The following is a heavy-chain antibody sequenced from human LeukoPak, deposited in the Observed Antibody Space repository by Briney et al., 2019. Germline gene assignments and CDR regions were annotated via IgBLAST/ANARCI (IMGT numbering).Heavy chain of an antibody. V-gene: IGHV4-39*07. CDR2: IYYSGST. CDR3: ARDRLLWFGELDS. CDR1: GASISSSSYY. Sequence: SQTLSLTCTVSGASISSSSYYWGWIRQPPGKGLEWIGSIYYSGSTYYNPSLKSRVTISVDTSKNQISLKLNSVTAADTAVYYCARDRLLWFGELDSWGQGTLVIVSS. J-gene: IGHJ5*01. D-gene: IGHD3-10*01.